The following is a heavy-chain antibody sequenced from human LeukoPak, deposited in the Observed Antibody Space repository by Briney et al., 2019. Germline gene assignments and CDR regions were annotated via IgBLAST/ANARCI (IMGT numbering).Heavy chain of an antibody. D-gene: IGHD3-3*01. V-gene: IGHV3-20*04. CDR2: INWNGGST. J-gene: IGHJ4*02. CDR1: GFNFHDYG. Sequence: GGSLRLSCAASGFNFHDYGMSWVRQAPGKGLEWVSSINWNGGSTGYADSVKGRFTISRDNAKNSLYLQMNSLRAEDTALYYCAREIFGFSLDYWGQGALVAVSS. CDR3: AREIFGFSLDY.